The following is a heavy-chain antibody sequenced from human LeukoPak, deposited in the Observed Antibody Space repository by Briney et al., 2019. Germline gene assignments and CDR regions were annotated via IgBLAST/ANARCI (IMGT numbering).Heavy chain of an antibody. CDR3: ARGGGILRFLEWLSSRGMDV. CDR2: IKQDGSEK. J-gene: IGHJ6*02. Sequence: GGSLRLSCAASGFTFSSYWMSWVRQAPGKGLEWVANIKQDGSEKYHVDSVKGRFTISRDNAKNSLYLQMNSLRAEDTAVYYCARGGGILRFLEWLSSRGMDVWGQGTTVTVSS. V-gene: IGHV3-7*01. CDR1: GFTFSSYW. D-gene: IGHD3-3*01.